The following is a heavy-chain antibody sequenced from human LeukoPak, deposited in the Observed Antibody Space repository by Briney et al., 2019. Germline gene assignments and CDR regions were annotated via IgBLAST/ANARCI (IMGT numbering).Heavy chain of an antibody. Sequence: SETLSLTCAVYGGSFSGYSWSWIRQPPGKGLEWIGYIYHSGSTYYNPSLKSRVTISVDRSKNQFSLKLSSVTAADTAVYYCASSIAVPTNFDYWGQGTLVTVSS. J-gene: IGHJ4*02. V-gene: IGHV4-30-2*01. CDR3: ASSIAVPTNFDY. CDR1: GGSFSGYS. CDR2: IYHSGST. D-gene: IGHD6-19*01.